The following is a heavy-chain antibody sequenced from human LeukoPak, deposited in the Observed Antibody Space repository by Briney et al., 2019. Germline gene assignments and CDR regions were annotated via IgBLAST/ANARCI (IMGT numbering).Heavy chain of an antibody. Sequence: GGSLSLSCAASGLTLSSYWMSWVRQAPGKGLEWVANINQDGSEKYYVDSVKGRFTVSRDNAKNSLYLQMNSLRVEDTAVYYCARGKFDFDYWGQGTLVTVSS. CDR1: GLTLSSYW. CDR2: INQDGSEK. CDR3: ARGKFDFDY. V-gene: IGHV3-7*01. J-gene: IGHJ4*02. D-gene: IGHD3-16*01.